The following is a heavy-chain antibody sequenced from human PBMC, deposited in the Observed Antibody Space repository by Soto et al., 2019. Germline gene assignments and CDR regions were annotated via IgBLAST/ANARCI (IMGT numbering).Heavy chain of an antibody. Sequence: SEILSLTCAVASGAISSYYWSWIRQPPGKGLKGIGDSYYSGSTNYNPSRKSRVTISVDTSKNQVSLKLSSVTAADTAVYSCARVANTPDSYYYYYYGMDVWGKGTTVTVS. CDR1: SGAISSYY. V-gene: IGHV4-59*01. CDR2: SYYSGST. J-gene: IGHJ6*04. CDR3: ARVANTPDSYYYYYYGMDV.